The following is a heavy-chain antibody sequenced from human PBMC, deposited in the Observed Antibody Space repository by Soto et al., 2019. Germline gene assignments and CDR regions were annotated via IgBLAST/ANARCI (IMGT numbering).Heavy chain of an antibody. CDR2: INPNTDGE. Sequence: KVSCKASGYTLADSYIHWVRQAPGQGLEWMGWINPNTDGEIRAQRFKGRISMTRDTSTNTAYMELRSLRSDDTAVYYCARDLRINILGGYYGHHLFDPWGQGTVVTVSS. D-gene: IGHD3-9*01. J-gene: IGHJ5*02. CDR1: GYTLADSY. CDR3: ARDLRINILGGYYGHHLFDP. V-gene: IGHV1-2*02.